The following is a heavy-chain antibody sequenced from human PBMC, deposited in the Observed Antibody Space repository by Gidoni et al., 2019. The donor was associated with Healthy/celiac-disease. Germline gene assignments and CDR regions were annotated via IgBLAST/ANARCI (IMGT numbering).Heavy chain of an antibody. CDR2: ISSSSSTI. V-gene: IGHV3-48*02. CDR3: ARALSGVWYFDL. J-gene: IGHJ2*01. CDR1: GFTFSSYS. D-gene: IGHD3-10*01. Sequence: EVQLVESGGGLVQPGGSLSLSCAASGFTFSSYSMNWVRQAPGKGLEWVSYISSSSSTIYYADSVKGRFTISRDNAKNSLYLQMNSLRDEDTAVYYCARALSGVWYFDLWGRGTLVTVSS.